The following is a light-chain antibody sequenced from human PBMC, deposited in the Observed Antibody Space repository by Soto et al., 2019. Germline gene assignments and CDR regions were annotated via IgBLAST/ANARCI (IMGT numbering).Light chain of an antibody. J-gene: IGKJ3*01. V-gene: IGKV1-27*01. CDR3: QKYKSAPFT. Sequence: DIQMTQSPPSLSASVGDRVTITCRASQVISNYLAWYQQKPGKVPKLLIYAASTLQSGVPSRFSGSGSGTDFTLTITSLQPEDVATYYCQKYKSAPFTFGPGTKVDIK. CDR1: QVISNY. CDR2: AAS.